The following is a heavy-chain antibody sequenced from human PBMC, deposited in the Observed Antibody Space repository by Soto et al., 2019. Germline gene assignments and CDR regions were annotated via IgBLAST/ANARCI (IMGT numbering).Heavy chain of an antibody. J-gene: IGHJ6*02. D-gene: IGHD4-17*01. Sequence: QVQRVQSGAEVKKPGASVKVSCKASGYTFTSYGISWVRQAPGQGLEWMGWISAYNGNTNYAQKLQGRVTMPTDTXXSXAXXELRSLRSDDTAVYYCARGLDQSTVFGYYYYGMDVWGQGTTVTVSS. V-gene: IGHV1-18*01. CDR3: ARGLDQSTVFGYYYYGMDV. CDR1: GYTFTSYG. CDR2: ISAYNGNT.